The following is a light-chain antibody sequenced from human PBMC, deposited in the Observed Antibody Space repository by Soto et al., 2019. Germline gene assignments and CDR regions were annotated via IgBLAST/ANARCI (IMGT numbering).Light chain of an antibody. CDR1: QSISGW. V-gene: IGKV1-5*03. CDR3: QQYNNYGSWT. Sequence: DIQMTQSPSTLSASVGDRVTITCRASQSISGWLAWYQQKPGKAPKLLIYKASSLESGVPSRFSGSGSGTEFTLTNSSLQPDDVAAYYCQQYNNYGSWTFGQGTKVEIK. J-gene: IGKJ1*01. CDR2: KAS.